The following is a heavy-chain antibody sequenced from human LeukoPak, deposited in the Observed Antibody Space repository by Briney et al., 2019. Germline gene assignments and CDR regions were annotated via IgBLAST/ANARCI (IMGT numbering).Heavy chain of an antibody. V-gene: IGHV3-23*01. CDR3: ATDFYDTT. CDR2: LSGTGGST. J-gene: IGHJ5*02. CDR1: GFTFSNYA. D-gene: IGHD3-22*01. Sequence: GGSLRLSCAASGFTFSNYAMSWVRQAPGKGPEWVSTLSGTGGSTYYADSVKGRFTISRDNSKNTLYLQVSSLRAEDTAVYYCATDFYDTTWGQGTLVTVSS.